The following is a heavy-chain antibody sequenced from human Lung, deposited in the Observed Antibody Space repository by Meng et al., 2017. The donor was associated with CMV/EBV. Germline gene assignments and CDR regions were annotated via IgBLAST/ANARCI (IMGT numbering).Heavy chain of an antibody. CDR3: ARADKVRFDY. CDR2: IYHSGSN. Sequence: VSGAGPGQASGTSAPSCAASGGFMSSSRCWSWGRQPPGKGLECSGEIYHSGSNNYNPSLKGRVSISVDKSKNQFSLKLSSVTAADTAVYYCARADKVRFDYWGQGTLVTVSS. J-gene: IGHJ4*02. V-gene: IGHV4-4*02. CDR1: GGFMSSSRC.